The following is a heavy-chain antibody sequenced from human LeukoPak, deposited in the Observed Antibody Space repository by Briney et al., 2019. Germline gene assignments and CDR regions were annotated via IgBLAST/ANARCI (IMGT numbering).Heavy chain of an antibody. CDR1: GFTFSDYY. D-gene: IGHD2-2*01. CDR2: ISSSGSNK. CDR3: VRYCSSTSCYIGSGEYFQH. Sequence: GGSLRLSCAASGFTFSDYYMSWIRQAPGKGLEWVSYISSSGSNKFYADTVKGRFTISRDNAKNSLYLQMNSLRAEDTALYYCVRYCSSTSCYIGSGEYFQHWGQGTLVTVSS. J-gene: IGHJ1*01. V-gene: IGHV3-11*01.